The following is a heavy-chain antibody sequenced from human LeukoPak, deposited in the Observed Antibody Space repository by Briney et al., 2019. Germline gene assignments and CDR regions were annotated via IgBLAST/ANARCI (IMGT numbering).Heavy chain of an antibody. CDR3: ARRFYRDDAFDI. Sequence: SETLSLTCTVSGGSISSSSYYWGWIRQPPGKGLEWIGSIYYSGSTYYNPSLKSRVTISVDTSKNQFSLKLSSVTAADTAVYYCARRFYRDDAFDIWGQGTMVTVSS. CDR1: GGSISSSSYY. V-gene: IGHV4-39*01. J-gene: IGHJ3*02. CDR2: IYYSGST. D-gene: IGHD2/OR15-2a*01.